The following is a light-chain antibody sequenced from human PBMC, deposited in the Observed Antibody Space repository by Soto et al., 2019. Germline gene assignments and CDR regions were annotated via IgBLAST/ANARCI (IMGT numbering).Light chain of an antibody. J-gene: IGLJ2*01. CDR1: NSDVGGYNY. Sequence: QSALTQPASVSGSPGQSITISCTGTNSDVGGYNYVSWYQQHPGKAPKLMIYDVSNRPSGVSNRFSGSKSGNTASLTISGLQAEDEADYYCSSYTTSKTLAFGGGTKVTVL. CDR3: SSYTTSKTLA. CDR2: DVS. V-gene: IGLV2-14*01.